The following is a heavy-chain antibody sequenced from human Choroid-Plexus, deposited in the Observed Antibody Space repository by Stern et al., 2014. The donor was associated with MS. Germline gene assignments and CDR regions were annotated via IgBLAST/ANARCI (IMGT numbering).Heavy chain of an antibody. CDR1: GFTFGSCA. CDR3: AKDRHYLTYFFDH. CDR2: VSYDGSNK. J-gene: IGHJ5*02. D-gene: IGHD2/OR15-2a*01. V-gene: IGHV3-30*18. Sequence: VKLVESGGGVVKPGRPLRLSCVASGFTFGSCAMHGVRQAPGKGLEWVAGVSYDGSNKYYADSVKGRFTISRDNSQNTLYMQMSSLRPEDTAVYYCAKDRHYLTYFFDHWGQGSLVTVSS.